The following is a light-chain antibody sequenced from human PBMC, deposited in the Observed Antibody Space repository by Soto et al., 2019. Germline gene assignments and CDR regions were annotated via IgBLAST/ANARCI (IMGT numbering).Light chain of an antibody. V-gene: IGLV2-14*01. CDR3: KSYTPINPMWV. J-gene: IGLJ3*02. CDR1: SSDVGTHNH. CDR2: EVT. Sequence: QSALTQPASVSGSPGQSITISCTGTSSDVGTHNHVSWYQQYPNKAPKLIIYEVTYRPLGVSNRFSGSKSGNTASLTISGLQAEDEADYYCKSYTPINPMWVFGEGTKVTVL.